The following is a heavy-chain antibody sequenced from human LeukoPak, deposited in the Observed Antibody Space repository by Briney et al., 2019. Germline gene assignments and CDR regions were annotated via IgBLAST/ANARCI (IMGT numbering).Heavy chain of an antibody. CDR1: GFTFSSYW. CDR3: ASAPPGIAAYFDY. Sequence: GGSLRLSCAASGFTFSSYWMHWVRQAPGKGLVWVSRINSDGISTKYADSVKGRITISRDNAKNTLFLQMNSLRAQDTAVYYCASAPPGIAAYFDYWGQGTLVTVSS. J-gene: IGHJ4*02. CDR2: INSDGIST. V-gene: IGHV3-74*03. D-gene: IGHD6-13*01.